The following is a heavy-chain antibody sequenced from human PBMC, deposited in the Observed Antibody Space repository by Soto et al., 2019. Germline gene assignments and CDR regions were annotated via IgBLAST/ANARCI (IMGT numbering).Heavy chain of an antibody. Sequence: QVQLQESGPGLVKPSQTLSLTCTVSGGSISSGGYYWSWIRQHPGKGLEWIGYIYYSGSTYYNPSLKSRVTISVDTSKNQFSLKLSTVTAADTAVYYCAASCVACGGFNYYGMDVWGQGTTVTVSS. CDR1: GGSISSGGYY. D-gene: IGHD5-12*01. V-gene: IGHV4-31*03. J-gene: IGHJ6*02. CDR3: AASCVACGGFNYYGMDV. CDR2: IYYSGST.